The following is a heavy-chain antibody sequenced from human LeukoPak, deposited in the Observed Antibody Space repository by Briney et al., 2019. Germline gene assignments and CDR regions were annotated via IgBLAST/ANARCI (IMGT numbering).Heavy chain of an antibody. J-gene: IGHJ3*02. Sequence: GGSLRLSCAASGFTFRGYPMSWVRQAPGKGLEWVSAISGSGGSTYYADSVKGRFTISRDNSKNTLYLQMNSLRAEDTAVYYCALMHGDYAYAFDIWGQGTMVPVS. V-gene: IGHV3-23*01. CDR1: GFTFRGYP. CDR2: ISGSGGST. CDR3: ALMHGDYAYAFDI. D-gene: IGHD4-17*01.